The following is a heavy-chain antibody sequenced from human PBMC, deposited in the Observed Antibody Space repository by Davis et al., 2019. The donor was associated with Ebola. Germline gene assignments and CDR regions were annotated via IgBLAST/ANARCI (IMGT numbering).Heavy chain of an antibody. CDR1: GVSFKNYE. Sequence: PGGSLRLSCAASGVSFKNYEMNWVRQAPGKGLEWLSYIYNGGSPTYYADSVKGRFTVSRDNTKNSLYLQMTNLSADDSAIYYCARVGGTSGSFLDCWGRGTLVTVSA. V-gene: IGHV3-48*03. CDR3: ARVGGTSGSFLDC. J-gene: IGHJ4*02. D-gene: IGHD1-26*01. CDR2: IYNGGSPT.